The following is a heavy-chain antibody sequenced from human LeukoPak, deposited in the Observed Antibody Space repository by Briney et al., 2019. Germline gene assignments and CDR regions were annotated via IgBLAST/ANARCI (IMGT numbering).Heavy chain of an antibody. V-gene: IGHV4-34*01. J-gene: IGHJ6*02. CDR2: INHSGST. CDR1: GGSLSGYY. Sequence: PSETLSLTCAVYGGSLSGYYWSWIRQPPGKGLEWIGEINHSGSTNYNPSLKSRVTISVDTSKNQFSLKLSSVTAADTAVYYCARDRYYDFWSGKGYGMDVWGQGTTVTVSS. CDR3: ARDRYYDFWSGKGYGMDV. D-gene: IGHD3-3*01.